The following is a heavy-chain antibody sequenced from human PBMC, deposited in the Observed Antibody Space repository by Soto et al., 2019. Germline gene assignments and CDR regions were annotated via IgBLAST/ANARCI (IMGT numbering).Heavy chain of an antibody. J-gene: IGHJ5*02. Sequence: GGSLRLSCAASGFSFSSYAMSWVRQAPGKGLEWVSAISGSGGSTYYADSVKGRFTLSSDNSKNTLYLQMTSMRAEDTVVYSCATRPRGAAAGRLNWFDPWGQGTLVTVSS. CDR2: ISGSGGST. CDR3: ATRPRGAAAGRLNWFDP. V-gene: IGHV3-23*01. D-gene: IGHD6-13*01. CDR1: GFSFSSYA.